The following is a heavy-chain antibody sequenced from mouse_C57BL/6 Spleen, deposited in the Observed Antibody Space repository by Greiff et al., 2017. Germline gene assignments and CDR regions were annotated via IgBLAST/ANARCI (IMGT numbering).Heavy chain of an antibody. CDR2: IDPSDSET. J-gene: IGHJ3*01. V-gene: IGHV1-52*01. CDR3: ARSGDDDRGFAY. Sequence: QVHVKQSGAELVRPGSSVKLSCKASGYTFTSYWMHWVKQRPIQGLEWIGNIDPSDSETHYNQKFKDKATLTVDKSSSTAYMQLSSLTSEDSAVYYCARSGDDDRGFAYWGQGTLVTVSA. D-gene: IGHD2-4*01. CDR1: GYTFTSYW.